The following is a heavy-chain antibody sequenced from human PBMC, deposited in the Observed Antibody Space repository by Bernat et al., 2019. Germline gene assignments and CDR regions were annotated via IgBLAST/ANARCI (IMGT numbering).Heavy chain of an antibody. CDR2: IDDTGST. D-gene: IGHD3-3*01. V-gene: IGHV4-59*01. CDR3: ARGGPYNDFWRGYGGRYYRYAMDV. J-gene: IGHJ6*02. Sequence: QVQLQESGPGLVQPSETLSLTCTVSGGSISSSYWNWIRQPPGKGLEWIGYIDDTGSTNYNPSLKSRVTISLETSKNQFSLKLTSVTAADTALYYCARGGPYNDFWRGYGGRYYRYAMDVWGQGTTVTVSS. CDR1: GGSISSSY.